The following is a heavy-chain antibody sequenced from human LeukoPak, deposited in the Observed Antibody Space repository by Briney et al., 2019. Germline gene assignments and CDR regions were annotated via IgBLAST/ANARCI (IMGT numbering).Heavy chain of an antibody. CDR1: GYTFTGYY. J-gene: IGHJ4*02. CDR3: ARGRVGYCSGGSCYSRDY. CDR2: INPNSGGT. D-gene: IGHD2-15*01. V-gene: IGHV1-2*06. Sequence: ASVKVSCKASGYTFTGYYMHWVRQAPGQGLEWMGRINPNSGGTNYAQKFQGRVTMTRDTSISTAYMELSRLRSDDTAVYHCARGRVGYCSGGSCYSRDYWGQGTLVTVSS.